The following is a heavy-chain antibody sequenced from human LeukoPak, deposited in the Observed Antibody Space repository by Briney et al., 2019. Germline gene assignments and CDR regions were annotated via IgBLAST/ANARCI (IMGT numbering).Heavy chain of an antibody. CDR1: GHTFTNDE. D-gene: IGHD2-8*01. CDR2: MNPSSGNT. J-gene: IGHJ4*02. V-gene: IGHV1-8*01. Sequence: EASVKVSCKASGHTFTNDEIHWVRQATGQGLEWMGWMNPSSGNTGYARKFQGRLTMTRNTSISTAYMDLSSLRSDDTAVYYCARRDCTTGACRFDDWGQGTRVSVSP. CDR3: ARRDCTTGACRFDD.